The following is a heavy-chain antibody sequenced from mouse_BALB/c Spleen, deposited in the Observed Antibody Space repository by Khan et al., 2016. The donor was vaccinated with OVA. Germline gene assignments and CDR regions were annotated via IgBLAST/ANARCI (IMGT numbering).Heavy chain of an antibody. CDR3: ARHNFGPFAY. Sequence: EVELVESGGGLVKPGGSLKLSCAASGFTFSSYAMSWVRQTPEKRLEWVATINSDGTYTYYPVSVKGRFTISRDNAKNTLYLQMSSLRSEDTAMYYCARHNFGPFAYWGQGTLVTVSA. V-gene: IGHV5-9-3*01. CDR1: GFTFSSYA. J-gene: IGHJ3*01. D-gene: IGHD1-3*01. CDR2: INSDGTYT.